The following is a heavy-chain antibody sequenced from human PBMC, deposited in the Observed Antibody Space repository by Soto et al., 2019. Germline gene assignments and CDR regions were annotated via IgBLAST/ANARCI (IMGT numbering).Heavy chain of an antibody. J-gene: IGHJ3*02. V-gene: IGHV3-30-3*01. CDR3: ARDPGTYYYDRSGSDAFDI. CDR2: ISYDGSNK. Sequence: QVQLVESGGGVVQPGRSLRLSCAASGFTFSSYAMHWVRQAPGKGLEWVAVISYDGSNKYYADSVKGRFTISRENSKNPLYLHMNRMRDEGRGVFFCARDPGTYYYDRSGSDAFDIWGQGTMVTVSS. CDR1: GFTFSSYA. D-gene: IGHD3-22*01.